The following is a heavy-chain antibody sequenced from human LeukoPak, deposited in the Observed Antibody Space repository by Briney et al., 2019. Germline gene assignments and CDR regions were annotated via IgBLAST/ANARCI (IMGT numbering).Heavy chain of an antibody. CDR1: GYTLTIYY. Sequence: ASVKVSCKASGYTLTIYYMHWVRQPPGQGLEWMGIINPSCGSTSYAQKFQGRVTITRDTSTSTVYMAMSSLRPEDTGVYYCARGDCSGGSCYSSTTGYYFDYWGQGTLVTVSS. V-gene: IGHV1-46*01. D-gene: IGHD2-15*01. CDR2: INPSCGST. CDR3: ARGDCSGGSCYSSTTGYYFDY. J-gene: IGHJ4*02.